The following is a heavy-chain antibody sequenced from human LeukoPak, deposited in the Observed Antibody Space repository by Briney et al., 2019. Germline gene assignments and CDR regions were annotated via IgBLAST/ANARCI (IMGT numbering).Heavy chain of an antibody. CDR2: INSDGSDT. CDR1: GFPFSSYW. D-gene: IGHD6-13*01. V-gene: IGHV3-74*01. Sequence: GGSLRLSCAASGFPFSSYWMDWVRQAPGKGLVWVSRINSDGSDTTHADSVKGRFTISRDNAKNTLYLQMSSLRAEDTAVYYCAREGVLGAFDIWGQGTLVTVSS. CDR3: AREGVLGAFDI. J-gene: IGHJ3*02.